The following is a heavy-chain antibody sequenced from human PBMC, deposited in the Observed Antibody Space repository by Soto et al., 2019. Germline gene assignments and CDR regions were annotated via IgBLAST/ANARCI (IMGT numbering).Heavy chain of an antibody. CDR3: ARAWMIGPGPRLNTAMVFGG. D-gene: IGHD5-18*01. Sequence: QVQLQESGPGLVKPSETLSLNCTVSGDSVSSGPHYWNWIRQPPGKGLEWIWYIYYSGSTNYNPSLKSRVTISLDTSKNQFSLRLSSVTAADTAVYYCARAWMIGPGPRLNTAMVFGGWGQGTLVTVS. CDR1: GDSVSSGPHY. CDR2: IYYSGST. J-gene: IGHJ1*01. V-gene: IGHV4-61*01.